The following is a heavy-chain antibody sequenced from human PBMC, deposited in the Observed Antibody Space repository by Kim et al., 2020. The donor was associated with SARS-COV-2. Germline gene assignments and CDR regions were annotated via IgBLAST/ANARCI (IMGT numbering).Heavy chain of an antibody. D-gene: IGHD6-13*01. V-gene: IGHV4-61*01. J-gene: IGHJ4*02. CDR3: ARDSRAIAAAGWGGYYFDY. CDR1: GGSVSSGSYY. CDR2: IYYSGST. Sequence: SETLSLTCTVSGGSVSSGSYYWSWIRQPPGKGLEWIGYIYYSGSTNYNPSLKSRVTISVDTSKNQFSLKLSSVTAADTAVYYCARDSRAIAAAGWGGYYFDYWGQGTLVTVSS.